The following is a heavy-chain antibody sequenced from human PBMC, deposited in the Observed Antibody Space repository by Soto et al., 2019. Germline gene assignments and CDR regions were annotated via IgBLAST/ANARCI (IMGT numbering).Heavy chain of an antibody. CDR2: IYYSGST. CDR3: ARDSVSGSYLGPYYYYGMDV. D-gene: IGHD1-26*01. Sequence: SETLSLTCTVSGGSVSSGSDYWSWIRQPPGKGLEWIGYIYYSGSTNYNPSLKSRVTISVDTSKNQFSLKLSSVTAADTAVYYCARDSVSGSYLGPYYYYGMDVWGQGTTVTVSS. J-gene: IGHJ6*02. CDR1: GGSVSSGSDY. V-gene: IGHV4-61*01.